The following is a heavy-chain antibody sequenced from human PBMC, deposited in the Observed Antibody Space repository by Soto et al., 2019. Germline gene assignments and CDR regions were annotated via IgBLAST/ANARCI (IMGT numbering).Heavy chain of an antibody. D-gene: IGHD2-15*01. CDR1: GGSISSGGYS. CDR2: IYHSGST. V-gene: IGHV4-30-2*01. Sequence: QLQLQESGAGLVKPSQTLSLTCAVSGGSISSGGYSWSWIRQPPGKGLEWIGYIYHSGSTYFNPSLKSPVTMSVNRSKNQFALKPGAVTAADNAVYDGAAGGGLPCYYWGQGTLVTVSS. CDR3: AAGGGLPCYY. J-gene: IGHJ4*02.